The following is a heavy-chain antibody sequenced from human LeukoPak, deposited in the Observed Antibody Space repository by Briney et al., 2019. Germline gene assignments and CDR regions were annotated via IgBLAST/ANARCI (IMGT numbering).Heavy chain of an antibody. V-gene: IGHV3-23*01. J-gene: IGHJ3*02. CDR3: AKERDRDFVGGAFDI. CDR1: GFAFIYYA. CDR2: ISGSGGNT. D-gene: IGHD3-16*01. Sequence: GGSLRLSCAASGFAFIYYAMSWVRQAPGKGLEWVSTISGSGGNTYYADSVKGRFTISRDNSKNTLYLQMNSLRAEDTAVYYCAKERDRDFVGGAFDIWGQGTLVTVSS.